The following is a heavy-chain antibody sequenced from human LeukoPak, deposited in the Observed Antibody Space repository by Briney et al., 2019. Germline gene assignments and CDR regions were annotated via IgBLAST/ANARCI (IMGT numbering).Heavy chain of an antibody. CDR1: GFTFSSYA. J-gene: IGHJ6*04. V-gene: IGHV3-23*01. Sequence: GGSLRLSCAASGFTFSSYAMSWVRQAPGKGLEWVSAISGSGGSTYYADSVKGRFTISRDNSRNTLYLQMNSLRAEDTAVYYCAKDQLGTPYGMDVWGKGTTVTVSS. D-gene: IGHD1-1*01. CDR2: ISGSGGST. CDR3: AKDQLGTPYGMDV.